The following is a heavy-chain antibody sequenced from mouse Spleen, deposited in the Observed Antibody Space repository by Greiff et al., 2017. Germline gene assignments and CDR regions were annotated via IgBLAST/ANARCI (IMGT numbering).Heavy chain of an antibody. CDR2: ISSGGGST. CDR1: GFTFSSYY. CDR3: ARGGYGSSYPSYFDY. J-gene: IGHJ2*01. D-gene: IGHD1-1*01. V-gene: IGHV5-12-1*01. Sequence: EVQGVESGGGLVKLGGSLKLSCAASGFTFSSYYMSWVRQTPEKRLEWVATISSGGGSTYYPDSVKGRFTISRDNAKNTLYLQMSSLNSEDTAVYYCARGGYGSSYPSYFDYWGQGTTLTVSS.